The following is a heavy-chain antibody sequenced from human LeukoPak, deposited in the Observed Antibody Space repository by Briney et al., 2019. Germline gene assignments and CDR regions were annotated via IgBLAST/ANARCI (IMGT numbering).Heavy chain of an antibody. Sequence: GRSLRLSCAASGFTFSSYAMHWVSQAPGKGLEWVAVISYDGSNKYYADSVKGRFTISRDNSKNTLYLQMNSLRAEDTAVYYCARAPYDSSGYIPYYFDYWGQGTLVTVSS. CDR2: ISYDGSNK. CDR1: GFTFSSYA. CDR3: ARAPYDSSGYIPYYFDY. V-gene: IGHV3-30-3*01. J-gene: IGHJ4*02. D-gene: IGHD3-22*01.